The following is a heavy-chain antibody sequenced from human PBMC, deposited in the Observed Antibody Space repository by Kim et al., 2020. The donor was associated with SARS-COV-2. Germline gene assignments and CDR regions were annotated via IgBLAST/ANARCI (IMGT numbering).Heavy chain of an antibody. V-gene: IGHV4-39*07. CDR3: ARVDEFDWFSYYFDY. Sequence: PSLKSRVTISVDTSKNQFSLKLSSVTAADTAVYYCARVDEFDWFSYYFDYWGQGTLVTVSS. D-gene: IGHD3-9*01. J-gene: IGHJ4*02.